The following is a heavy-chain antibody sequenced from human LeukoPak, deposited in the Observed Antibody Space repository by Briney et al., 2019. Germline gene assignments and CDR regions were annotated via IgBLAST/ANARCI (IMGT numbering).Heavy chain of an antibody. J-gene: IGHJ5*02. V-gene: IGHV4-39*01. CDR3: ARHGGAGIWFDP. CDR2: IYYSGST. Sequence: SETLSLTCTVSGGSISSSSYYWGWIRQPPGKGLEWIGSIYYSGSTYYNPSLKSRVTISVDTSKNQFSLKLSSVTAADTAVYYWARHGGAGIWFDPWGQGTLVTVSS. CDR1: GGSISSSSYY. D-gene: IGHD3-16*01.